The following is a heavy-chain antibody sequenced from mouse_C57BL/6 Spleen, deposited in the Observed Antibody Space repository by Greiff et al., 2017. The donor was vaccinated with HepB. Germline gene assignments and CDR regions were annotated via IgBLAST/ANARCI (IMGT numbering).Heavy chain of an antibody. J-gene: IGHJ4*01. CDR3: ARVITTVVAEGYYYAMDY. CDR2: IDPSDSYT. CDR1: GYTFTSYW. V-gene: IGHV1-59*01. D-gene: IGHD1-1*01. Sequence: QVQLKQPGAELVRPGTSVKLSCKASGYTFTSYWMHWVKQRPGQGLEWIGVIDPSDSYTNYNQKFKGKATLTVDTSSSTAYMQLSSLTSEDSAVYYCARVITTVVAEGYYYAMDYWGQGTSVTVSS.